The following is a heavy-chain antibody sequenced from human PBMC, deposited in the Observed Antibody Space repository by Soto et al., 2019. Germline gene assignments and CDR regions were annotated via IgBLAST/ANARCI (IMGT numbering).Heavy chain of an antibody. V-gene: IGHV3-30*04. CDR1: GFIFRSYA. CDR3: ARASGGLGYYQIS. J-gene: IGHJ4*02. D-gene: IGHD3-3*01. Sequence: GGSLRLSCAASGFIFRSYALHWVRQAPGKGLDWVALISHDGSKKFYADSVKGRFTISRDDSKNTVDLQMNGLRPEDTAVYFCARASGGLGYYQISWGQGTLVTVSS. CDR2: ISHDGSKK.